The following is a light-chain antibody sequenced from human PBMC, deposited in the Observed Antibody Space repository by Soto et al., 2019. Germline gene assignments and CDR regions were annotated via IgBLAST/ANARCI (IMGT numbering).Light chain of an antibody. V-gene: IGLV2-11*01. Sequence: QSALTQPRSVSGSPGQSVTISCTGTSSDVGGYNYVTWYQHHAGKAPKLRIYDVSKQPSGVPDRFSGSRSGNTASLTISGLQAEDEAEYFCCSYAGSNTLVCGGGTKLTVL. CDR1: SSDVGGYNY. CDR2: DVS. J-gene: IGLJ3*02. CDR3: CSYAGSNTLV.